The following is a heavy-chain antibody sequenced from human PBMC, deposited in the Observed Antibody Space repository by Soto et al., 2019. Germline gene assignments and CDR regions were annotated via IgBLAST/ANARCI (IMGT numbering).Heavy chain of an antibody. CDR2: IYYSGST. CDR3: ARSRGTLVVTAASNYYYYGMDV. D-gene: IGHD2-2*01. J-gene: IGHJ6*02. Sequence: PSETLSLTCTVSGGSISSSSYYWGWIRQPPGKGLEWIGSIYYSGSTYYNPSLKSRVTISVDTSKNQFSLKLSSVTAADTAVYYCARSRGTLVVTAASNYYYYGMDVWGQGTTVTVSS. V-gene: IGHV4-39*01. CDR1: GGSISSSSYY.